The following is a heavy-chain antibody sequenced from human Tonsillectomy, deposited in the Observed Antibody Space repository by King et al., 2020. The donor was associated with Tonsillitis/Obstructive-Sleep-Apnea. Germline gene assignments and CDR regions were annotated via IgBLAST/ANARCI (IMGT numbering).Heavy chain of an antibody. Sequence: VQLVESGGGLVKPGGSLRLSCAASGFTFSDYYMSWIRQAPGKGREWGSYISRSSSYTNYADSVKGRFTISRDNAKNSLLLQMNSLRAEDTAVYYCARGSCSSTSCYTGPGEVYYYYYMDVWGKGTTVTVSS. CDR3: ARGSCSSTSCYTGPGEVYYYYYMDV. J-gene: IGHJ6*03. CDR1: GFTFSDYY. CDR2: ISRSSSYT. D-gene: IGHD2-2*02. V-gene: IGHV3-11*05.